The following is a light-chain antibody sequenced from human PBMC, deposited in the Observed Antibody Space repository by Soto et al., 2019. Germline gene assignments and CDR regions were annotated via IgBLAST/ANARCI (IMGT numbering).Light chain of an antibody. CDR1: QSISSY. V-gene: IGKV1-39*01. CDR2: AAS. Sequence: DIQMTQSPSSLPASVGDRVTITCRASQSISSYLNWYQQKPGEAPKILIYAASTLQSGVPSRFSGRGSGPDFSLTISSLQPEDFATYYCQQTFSAPVTFGQWTRLEIK. CDR3: QQTFSAPVT. J-gene: IGKJ2*01.